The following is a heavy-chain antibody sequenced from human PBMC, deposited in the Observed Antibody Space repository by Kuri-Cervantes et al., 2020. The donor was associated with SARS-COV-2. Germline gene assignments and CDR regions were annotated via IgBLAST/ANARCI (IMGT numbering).Heavy chain of an antibody. CDR2: IIPIFGIA. V-gene: IGHV1-69*04. J-gene: IGHJ4*02. CDR1: GGTFSSYA. Sequence: SVKVSCKASGGTFSSYAISWVRQAPGQGLKWMGRIIPIFGIANYAQKFQGRVNITADKYTSTAYMELSSLRSEDTAVYYCARDAAADNLSDYWGQGTLVTVSS. D-gene: IGHD6-13*01. CDR3: ARDAAADNLSDY.